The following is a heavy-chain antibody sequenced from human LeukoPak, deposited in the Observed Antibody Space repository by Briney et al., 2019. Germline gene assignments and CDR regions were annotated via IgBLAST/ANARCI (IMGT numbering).Heavy chain of an antibody. V-gene: IGHV4-61*02. CDR1: GGSISSGSYY. CDR3: ARGSYPGWYNGEFDY. Sequence: SQTLSLTCTVSGGSISSGSYYWSWIRQPAGKGLEWIGRIYTSGSTNYNPSLKSRVTISVDTSKNQFSLKLSSVTAADTAVYYCARGSYPGWYNGEFDYWGQGTLVTVSS. D-gene: IGHD6-19*01. J-gene: IGHJ4*02. CDR2: IYTSGST.